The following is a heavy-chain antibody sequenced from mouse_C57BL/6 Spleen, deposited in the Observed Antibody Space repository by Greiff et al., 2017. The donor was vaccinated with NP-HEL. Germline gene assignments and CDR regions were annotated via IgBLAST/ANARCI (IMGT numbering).Heavy chain of an antibody. V-gene: IGHV1-42*01. J-gene: IGHJ4*01. CDR2: INPSTGGT. CDR1: GYSFTGYY. D-gene: IGHD2-5*01. CDR3: ARGEDYYSNDYAMDY. Sequence: DVKLVESGPELVKPGASVKISCKASGYSFTGYYMNWVKQSPEKSLEWIGEINPSTGGTTYNQKFKAKATLTVDKSSSTAYMQLKSLTSEDSAVYYCARGEDYYSNDYAMDYWGQGTSVTVSS.